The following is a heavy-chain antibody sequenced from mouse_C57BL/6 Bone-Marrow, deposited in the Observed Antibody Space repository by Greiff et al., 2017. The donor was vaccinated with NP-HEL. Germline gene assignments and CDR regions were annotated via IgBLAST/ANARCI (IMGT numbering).Heavy chain of an antibody. Sequence: EVKLVESGPGMVKPSQSLSLTCTVTGYSITSGYDWHWIRHFPGNKLEWMGYISYSGSTNYNPSLKSRISITHDTSKNHFFLKLNSVTTEDTATYYCAREGTTVVNGYFDVWGTGTTVTVSS. CDR3: AREGTTVVNGYFDV. J-gene: IGHJ1*03. CDR2: ISYSGST. V-gene: IGHV3-1*01. D-gene: IGHD1-1*01. CDR1: GYSITSGYD.